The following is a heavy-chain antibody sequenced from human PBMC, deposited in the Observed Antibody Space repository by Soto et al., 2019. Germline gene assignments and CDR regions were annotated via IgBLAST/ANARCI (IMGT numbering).Heavy chain of an antibody. CDR1: GYTFTSYD. Sequence: AASVKVSCKASGYTFTSYDINWVRQATGQGLEWMGWMNPNSGNTGYAQKFQGRVTMTRNTSISTAYMELSSLRSEDKAVYYCARKIAVAGNDAFDIWGQGTMVTVSS. CDR3: ARKIAVAGNDAFDI. J-gene: IGHJ3*02. CDR2: MNPNSGNT. D-gene: IGHD6-19*01. V-gene: IGHV1-8*01.